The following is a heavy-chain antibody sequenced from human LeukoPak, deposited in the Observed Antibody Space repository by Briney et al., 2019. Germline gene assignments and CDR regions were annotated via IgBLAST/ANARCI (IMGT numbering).Heavy chain of an antibody. V-gene: IGHV4-59*11. CDR2: IYYSGST. Sequence: SETLSLTCTVSGGSLSGHYWSWIRQPPGKGLEWIGYIYYSGSTNYNPSLKSRVTISVDTSKNQLSLKLSSVTAADTAVYYCARGRGYSYESFDYWGQGTLVTVSS. CDR3: ARGRGYSYESFDY. D-gene: IGHD5-18*01. J-gene: IGHJ4*02. CDR1: GGSLSGHY.